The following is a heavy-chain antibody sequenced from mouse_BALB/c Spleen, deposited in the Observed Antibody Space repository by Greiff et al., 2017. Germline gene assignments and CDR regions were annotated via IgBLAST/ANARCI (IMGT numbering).Heavy chain of an antibody. J-gene: IGHJ4*01. CDR1: GFTFSSYA. CDR2: ISSGGST. V-gene: IGHV5-6-5*01. D-gene: IGHD1-1*01. Sequence: EVKVEESGGGLVKPGGSLKLSCAASGFTFSSYAMSWVRQTPEKRLEWVASISSGGSTYYPDSVKGRFTISRDNARNILYLQMSSLRSEDTAMYYCARNYYGSSYRFSYAMDYWGQGTSVTVSS. CDR3: ARNYYGSSYRFSYAMDY.